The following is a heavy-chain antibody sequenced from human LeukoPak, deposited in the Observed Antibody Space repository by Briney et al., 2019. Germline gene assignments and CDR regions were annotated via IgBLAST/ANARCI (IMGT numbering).Heavy chain of an antibody. Sequence: PGGSLRLSCAASGFTFSSYSMNWVRQAPGKGLEWVSSISSSSSYIYYADSVKGRFTISRDNAKNSLYLQMNSLRAEDTAVYYCARDHPGRVRGAPSDYWGQGTLVTVSS. CDR2: ISSSSSYI. CDR1: GFTFSSYS. CDR3: ARDHPGRVRGAPSDY. D-gene: IGHD3-10*01. V-gene: IGHV3-21*06. J-gene: IGHJ4*02.